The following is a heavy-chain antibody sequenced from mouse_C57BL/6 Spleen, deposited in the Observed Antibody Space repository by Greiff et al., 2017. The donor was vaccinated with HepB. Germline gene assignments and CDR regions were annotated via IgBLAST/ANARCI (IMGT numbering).Heavy chain of an antibody. CDR3: ARARDYYGSSYAGFAY. CDR1: GFNIKDYY. CDR2: IDPEDGET. D-gene: IGHD1-1*01. J-gene: IGHJ3*01. V-gene: IGHV14-2*01. Sequence: VQLQQSGAELVKPGASVKLSCTASGFNIKDYYMHWVKQRTEQGLEWIGRIDPEDGETKYAPKFQGKATITAGTSSNTAYLQLRSQTSEDTAVYYCARARDYYGSSYAGFAYWGQGTLGTVSA.